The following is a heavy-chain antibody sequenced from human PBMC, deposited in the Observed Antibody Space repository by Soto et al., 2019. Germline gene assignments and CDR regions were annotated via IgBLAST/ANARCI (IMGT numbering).Heavy chain of an antibody. CDR1: GFTFSSYG. Sequence: GGSLRLSCAASGFTFSSYGMHWVRQAPGKGLEWVAVIWYDGSNKYYADSVKGRFTISRDNSKNTLYLQMNSLRAEDTAVYYCASENNYDSSGYHPFDPWGQGTLVTVSS. J-gene: IGHJ5*02. V-gene: IGHV3-33*01. D-gene: IGHD3-22*01. CDR3: ASENNYDSSGYHPFDP. CDR2: IWYDGSNK.